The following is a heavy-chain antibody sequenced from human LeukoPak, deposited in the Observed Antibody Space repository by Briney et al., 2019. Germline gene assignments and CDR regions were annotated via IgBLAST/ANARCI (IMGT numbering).Heavy chain of an antibody. CDR3: ARQKYDYGANHWYFDL. V-gene: IGHV4-59*08. CDR1: GDSISTYY. Sequence: PSETLSLTCTVSGDSISTYYWSWIRQPPGKGLDWIAYIYHSGTTNYNPSLKSRVTISEDTSKNQVSLNLTSVTAADTAVYYCARQKYDYGANHWYFDLRGRGTLVTVSS. CDR2: IYHSGTT. D-gene: IGHD4/OR15-4a*01. J-gene: IGHJ2*01.